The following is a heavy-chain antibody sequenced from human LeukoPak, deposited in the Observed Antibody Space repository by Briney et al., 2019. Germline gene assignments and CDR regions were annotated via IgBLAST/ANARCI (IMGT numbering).Heavy chain of an antibody. CDR1: GFSLSNYW. V-gene: IGHV3-7*01. CDR3: AWYGVTHGLDV. J-gene: IGHJ6*02. D-gene: IGHD3-10*01. CDR2: INQDGSDK. Sequence: GGSLRLSCAASGFSLSNYWMSWVRQAPGKGLEWVANINQDGSDKYYVDSVMGRFTISKDNAKNSVYIQMNSLRPEDTAIYYCAWYGVTHGLDVWGQGTTVTVSS.